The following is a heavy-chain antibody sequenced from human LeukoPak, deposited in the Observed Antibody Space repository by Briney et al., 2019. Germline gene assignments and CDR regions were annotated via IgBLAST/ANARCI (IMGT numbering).Heavy chain of an antibody. D-gene: IGHD1-1*01. CDR1: GGSISSGSYY. CDR2: IYTSGST. J-gene: IGHJ3*02. V-gene: IGHV4-61*02. Sequence: SETLSLTCTVSGGSISSGSYYWSWIRQPAGKGLEWIGRIYTSGSTNYNPSLKSRVTISVDTSKNQFSLKLSSVTAADTAVYYRARHWKGHDAFDIWGQGTMVTVSS. CDR3: ARHWKGHDAFDI.